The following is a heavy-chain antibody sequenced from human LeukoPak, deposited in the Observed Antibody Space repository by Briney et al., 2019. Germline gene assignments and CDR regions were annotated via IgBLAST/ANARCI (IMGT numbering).Heavy chain of an antibody. Sequence: SETLPLTCTVSGGSISSYYWSWIRQPPGKGLEWIGYIYYSGSTNYNPSLKSRVTISVDTSKNQFSLKLSSVTAADTAVYYCAISITGTTPWFDYWGQGTLVTVSS. J-gene: IGHJ4*02. CDR1: GGSISSYY. CDR2: IYYSGST. CDR3: AISITGTTPWFDY. V-gene: IGHV4-59*01. D-gene: IGHD1-7*01.